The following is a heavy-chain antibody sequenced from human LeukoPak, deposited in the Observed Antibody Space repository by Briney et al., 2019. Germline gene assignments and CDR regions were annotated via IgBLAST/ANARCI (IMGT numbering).Heavy chain of an antibody. D-gene: IGHD2-2*01. CDR2: IIPIFGTA. CDR1: GGTFSSYA. Sequence: SVTVSCKASGGTFSSYAISWVRQAPGQGLEWMGGIIPIFGTANYAQKFQGRVTITADESTSTAYMELSSLRSEYTAVYYCARGNPPYQLLSRFDYWGQGTLVTVSS. V-gene: IGHV1-69*13. CDR3: ARGNPPYQLLSRFDY. J-gene: IGHJ4*02.